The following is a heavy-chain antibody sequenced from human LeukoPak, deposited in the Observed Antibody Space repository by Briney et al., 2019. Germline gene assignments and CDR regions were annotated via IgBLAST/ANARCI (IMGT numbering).Heavy chain of an antibody. J-gene: IGHJ5*02. CDR2: ISAYNGNT. D-gene: IGHD2-15*01. CDR3: ASVTRYCSGGSCYSGWFDP. V-gene: IGHV1-18*01. CDR1: GYTFTSYG. Sequence: ASVKVSCKASGYTFTSYGISWVRQAPGQGLEWMGWISAYNGNTNYAQKLQGRVTMTTDTSTSTAYMKLRSLRSDDTAVYYCASVTRYCSGGSCYSGWFDPWGQGTLVTVSS.